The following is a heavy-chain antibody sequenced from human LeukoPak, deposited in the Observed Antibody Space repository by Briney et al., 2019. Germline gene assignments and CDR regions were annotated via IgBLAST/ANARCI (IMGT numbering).Heavy chain of an antibody. V-gene: IGHV4-4*07. CDR2: IYTSGTT. J-gene: IGHJ6*03. CDR1: GGSISISY. CDR3: ARLGYSSSSTGYYYYMDV. Sequence: SETLSLTCTVSGGSISISYWSWIRQPAGKGLEWIGRIYTSGTTSYNPSLKSRVSISVDKSKNQLSLKVSSVTAADTAVYYCARLGYSSSSTGYYYYMDVWGKGTTVTVSS. D-gene: IGHD6-6*01.